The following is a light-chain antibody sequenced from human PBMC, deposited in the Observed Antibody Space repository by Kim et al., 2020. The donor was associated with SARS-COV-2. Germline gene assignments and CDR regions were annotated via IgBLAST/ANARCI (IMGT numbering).Light chain of an antibody. CDR3: QSYDSSLWV. J-gene: IGLJ3*02. CDR2: EDN. CDR1: SGSSASNY. Sequence: GKTVSRSCPRSSGSSASNYVQWYQQRPGSSPTTVIYEDNQRPSGVPDRFSGSIDSSSNSASLTISGLKTEDEADYYCQSYDSSLWVFGGGTQLTVL. V-gene: IGLV6-57*01.